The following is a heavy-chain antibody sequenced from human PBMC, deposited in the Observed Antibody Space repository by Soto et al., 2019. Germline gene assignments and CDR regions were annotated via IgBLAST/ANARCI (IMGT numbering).Heavy chain of an antibody. J-gene: IGHJ6*02. D-gene: IGHD3-10*01. Sequence: GGLLRLCCAASGFTFSSYAMSLVRQAPGKGLEWVSAISGSGGSTYYADSVKGRFTISRDNSKNTLYLQMNSLRAEDTAVYYCAKDSEVWFGGDYYYYGMDVWGQGTTVTVSS. CDR1: GFTFSSYA. CDR3: AKDSEVWFGGDYYYYGMDV. V-gene: IGHV3-23*01. CDR2: ISGSGGST.